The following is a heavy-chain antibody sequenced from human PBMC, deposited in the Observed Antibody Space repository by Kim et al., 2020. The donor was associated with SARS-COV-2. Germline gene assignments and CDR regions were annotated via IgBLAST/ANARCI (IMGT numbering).Heavy chain of an antibody. Sequence: SGPTLVNPTQTLTLTCTFSGFSLSTSGMCVSWIRQPPGKAPEWLARIDWDDDQYYNTSLKTRLTISKETSKNQVVLTMTNMDPVDTATYYCARIFNYYGSGSSVDYWGQGTLVTVSS. D-gene: IGHD3-10*01. CDR3: ARIFNYYGSGSSVDY. V-gene: IGHV2-70*11. CDR1: GFSLSTSGMC. CDR2: IDWDDDQ. J-gene: IGHJ4*02.